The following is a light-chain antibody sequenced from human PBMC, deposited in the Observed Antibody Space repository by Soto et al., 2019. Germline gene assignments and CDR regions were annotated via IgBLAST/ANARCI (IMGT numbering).Light chain of an antibody. J-gene: IGKJ2*01. V-gene: IGKV1-13*02. CDR2: DAS. CDR1: YDISSS. Sequence: IQLTQSPSFLSASVEDRVTISCRASYDISSSLAWYQQEPGKPPKLLIYDASSLESGVPSRFSGSGFGTEFTLTISSLQPDDFATYYCQQFNTYSYTFGQGTRVEIK. CDR3: QQFNTYSYT.